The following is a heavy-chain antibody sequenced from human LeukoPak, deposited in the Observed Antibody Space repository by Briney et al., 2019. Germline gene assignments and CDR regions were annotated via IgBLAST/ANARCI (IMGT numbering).Heavy chain of an antibody. J-gene: IGHJ4*02. D-gene: IGHD1-26*01. V-gene: IGHV3-7*01. CDR1: GFTFSSYW. CDR2: IKQDGSEK. CDR3: ARRIPMWELFDY. Sequence: GGXLRLSCAASGFTFSSYWMSWVRQAPGKGVEGVANIKQDGSEKYYVDSVKGRFTISRENAKNSLYLQMNSLRAEDTAVYYCARRIPMWELFDYWGQGTLVTVSS.